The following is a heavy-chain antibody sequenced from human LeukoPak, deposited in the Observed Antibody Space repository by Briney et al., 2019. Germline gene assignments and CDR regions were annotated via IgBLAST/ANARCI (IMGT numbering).Heavy chain of an antibody. Sequence: PGGSLRLSCVASGFSFGNYAMSWVRQAPGKGLEWVSQISGSGGATWYTSSARDRFTISRDNSKNTLYLQMTSLRAEDTAIYYCVKDPRDTYGTNWFDPWGQGTRLTVSS. J-gene: IGHJ5*02. CDR3: VKDPRDTYGTNWFDP. CDR2: ISGSGGAT. V-gene: IGHV3-23*01. CDR1: GFSFGNYA. D-gene: IGHD1-1*01.